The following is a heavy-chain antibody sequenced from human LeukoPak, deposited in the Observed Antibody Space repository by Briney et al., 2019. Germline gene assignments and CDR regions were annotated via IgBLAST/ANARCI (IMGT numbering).Heavy chain of an antibody. J-gene: IGHJ4*02. CDR3: ARGPTPHPGGYSYGYGDY. V-gene: IGHV3-30-3*01. D-gene: IGHD5-18*01. CDR1: GFTFSSYA. CDR2: ISYDGSNN. Sequence: GGSLRLSCAASGFTFSSYAMHWVRQAPGKGLEWVAVISYDGSNNYYADSVKGRFTISRDNSKNTLYLQMNSLRAEDTAVYYCARGPTPHPGGYSYGYGDYWGQGTLVTVSS.